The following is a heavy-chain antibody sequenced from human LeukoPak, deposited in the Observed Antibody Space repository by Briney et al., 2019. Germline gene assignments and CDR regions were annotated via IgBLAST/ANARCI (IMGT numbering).Heavy chain of an antibody. V-gene: IGHV3-23*01. Sequence: GGSLRLSCAASGFTFSSYAMSWVRQAPGKGLEWVSAISGVGGNTYYSDSVKGRFTISRDNAMNTLYLQMNSLGVEDTAIYYCAKTNWNSADFDYWGQGTLVTVSS. CDR1: GFTFSSYA. CDR3: AKTNWNSADFDY. D-gene: IGHD1-1*01. J-gene: IGHJ4*02. CDR2: ISGVGGNT.